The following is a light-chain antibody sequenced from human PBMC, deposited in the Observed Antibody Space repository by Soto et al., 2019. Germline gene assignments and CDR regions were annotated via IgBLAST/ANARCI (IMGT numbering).Light chain of an antibody. CDR2: EVT. J-gene: IGLJ1*01. Sequence: QSALTQPASVSGSPGQSITISCSGTTSDVGSYDYVSWYQQHPGKAPKLMIFEVTNRPSGVSNRFSGSKSGNTVSLSISGLRAEDEADYYCSSFGSTSTLPYVFGTGTKLTVL. CDR1: TSDVGSYDY. CDR3: SSFGSTSTLPYV. V-gene: IGLV2-14*01.